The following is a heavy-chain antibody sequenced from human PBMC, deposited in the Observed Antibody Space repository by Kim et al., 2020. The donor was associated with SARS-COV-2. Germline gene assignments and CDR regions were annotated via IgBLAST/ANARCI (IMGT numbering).Heavy chain of an antibody. CDR1: GFTFSSYA. V-gene: IGHV3-23*01. CDR3: SKGVSNYGSLSHPY. Sequence: GGSLRLSCAASGFTFSSYAMSWVRQAPGKGLGWVSAISGGGDTTYYADSVKGRFTVSRDNSKNRLYLQMNSLRAEDTAVYYCSKGVSNYGSLSHPYWGQGTLVTVSS. D-gene: IGHD3-10*01. J-gene: IGHJ4*02. CDR2: ISGGGDTT.